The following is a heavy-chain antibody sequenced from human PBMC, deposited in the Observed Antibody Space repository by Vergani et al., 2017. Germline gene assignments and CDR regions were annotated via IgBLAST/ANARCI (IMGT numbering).Heavy chain of an antibody. J-gene: IGHJ5*02. CDR3: ARLLITMVRGVNWFDP. CDR1: GGSFSGYY. CDR2: IYHSGST. D-gene: IGHD3-10*01. Sequence: QVQLQQWGAGLLKPSETLSLTCAVYGGSFSGYYWSWIRQPPGKGLEWIGSIYHSGSTYYNPSLKSRVTISVDTSKNQFSLKLSSVTAADTAVYYCARLLITMVRGVNWFDPWGQGTLVTVSS. V-gene: IGHV4-34*01.